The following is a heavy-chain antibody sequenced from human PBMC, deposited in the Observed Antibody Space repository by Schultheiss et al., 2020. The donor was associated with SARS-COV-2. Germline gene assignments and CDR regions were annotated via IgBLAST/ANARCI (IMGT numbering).Heavy chain of an antibody. J-gene: IGHJ4*02. CDR2: IKQDGSDK. CDR1: GFTFSSYA. D-gene: IGHD6-19*01. CDR3: AKYPRSGWYAGHFDY. Sequence: GGSLRLSCAASGFTFSSYAMSWVRQAPGKGLEWVANIKQDGSDKYYADSVKGRFTISRDNSKNTLYLQMNSLRAEDTAVYYCAKYPRSGWYAGHFDYWGQGTLVTVSS. V-gene: IGHV3-7*03.